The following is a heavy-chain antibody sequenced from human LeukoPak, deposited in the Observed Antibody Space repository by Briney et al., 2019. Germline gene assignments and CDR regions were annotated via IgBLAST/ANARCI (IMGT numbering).Heavy chain of an antibody. J-gene: IGHJ4*02. CDR2: ISGSGGST. D-gene: IGHD6-19*01. Sequence: ETLSLTCAVYGGSFSGYYWSWIRQPPGKGLEWVSAISGSGGSTYYADSVKGRFTISRDNSKNTLYLQMNSLRAEDTAVYYCAKDPSSGYPAPWGQGTLVTVSS. CDR1: GGSFSGYY. CDR3: AKDPSSGYPAP. V-gene: IGHV3-23*01.